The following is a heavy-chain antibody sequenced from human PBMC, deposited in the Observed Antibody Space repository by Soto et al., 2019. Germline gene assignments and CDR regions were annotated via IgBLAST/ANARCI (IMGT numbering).Heavy chain of an antibody. CDR1: GFTFSTYN. D-gene: IGHD3-16*02. J-gene: IGHJ4*02. CDR3: ASGSYDYGCESYRYAPNDY. Sequence: EVQLVESGGGLVKPGGSLRLSCAASGFTFSTYNMNWVRQAPGKGLEWVSSISTSSSYKYYADSVKGRFSISRDNAKDSVYLEMNSLRDEDTAVYYCASGSYDYGCESYRYAPNDYWGQGNLVTVSS. CDR2: ISTSSSYK. V-gene: IGHV3-21*01.